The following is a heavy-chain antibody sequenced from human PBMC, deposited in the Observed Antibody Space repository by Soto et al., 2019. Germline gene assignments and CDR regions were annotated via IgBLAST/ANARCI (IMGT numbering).Heavy chain of an antibody. CDR3: ARGCGDMGSGYFGLFDY. CDR1: GGSISSGGYS. D-gene: IGHD3-22*01. CDR2: IYHSGST. Sequence: QLQLQESGSGLVKPSQTLSLTCAVSGGSISSGGYSWSWIRQPPGKGLEWIGYIYHSGSTYYNPSLKSRVTISVDRSKNQFYLKLSAVTDEDTAVYYCARGCGDMGSGYFGLFDYWGQGTLVTVSS. J-gene: IGHJ4*02. V-gene: IGHV4-30-2*01.